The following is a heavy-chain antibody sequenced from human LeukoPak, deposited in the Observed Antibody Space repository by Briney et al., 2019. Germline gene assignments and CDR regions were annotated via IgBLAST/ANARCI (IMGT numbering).Heavy chain of an antibody. CDR1: SGPISGDHW. CDR2: IYLSGIT. CDR3: ARGIRGISKH. Sequence: SGTLSLTCAVSSGPISGDHWWTWVRQAPGKGLEWIGEIYLSGITNYNPSLRGRVTLSVDKSKDQLSLKLTSVTVADTAVYFCARGIRGISKHWGQGTLVTVSS. D-gene: IGHD3-10*01. V-gene: IGHV4-4*02. J-gene: IGHJ4*02.